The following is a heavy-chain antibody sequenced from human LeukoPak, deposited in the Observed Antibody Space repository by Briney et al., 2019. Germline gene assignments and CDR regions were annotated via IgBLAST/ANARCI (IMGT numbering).Heavy chain of an antibody. CDR2: INPNSGGT. CDR3: ARGFRGDYGSGSYRLDY. D-gene: IGHD3-10*01. J-gene: IGHJ4*02. V-gene: IGHV1-2*02. CDR1: GYTFTGYY. Sequence: ASVKVSCKASGYTFTGYYMHGVRQAPGQGLEWMGWINPNSGGTNYAQKFQGRVTMTRDTSISTAYMELSRLRSDDTAVYYCARGFRGDYGSGSYRLDYWGQGTLVTVSS.